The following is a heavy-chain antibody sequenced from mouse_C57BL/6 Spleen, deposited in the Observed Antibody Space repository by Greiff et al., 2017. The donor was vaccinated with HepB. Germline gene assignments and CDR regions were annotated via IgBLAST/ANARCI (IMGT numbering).Heavy chain of an antibody. CDR3: TMEGIYYGSSYVYRYCDY. D-gene: IGHD1-1*01. J-gene: IGHJ2*01. CDR2: IDPETGGT. V-gene: IGHV1-15*01. CDR1: GYTFTDYE. Sequence: QVQLQQSGAELVRPGASVTLSCKASGYTFTDYEMHWVKQTPVHGLEWIGAIDPETGGTAYNQKFKGKAILTADKSSSTAYMELRSLTSEDSAVYYCTMEGIYYGSSYVYRYCDYWGQGTTLTVSS.